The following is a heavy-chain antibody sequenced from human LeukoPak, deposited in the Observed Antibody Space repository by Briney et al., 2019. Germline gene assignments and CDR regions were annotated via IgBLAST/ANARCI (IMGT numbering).Heavy chain of an antibody. D-gene: IGHD3-22*01. V-gene: IGHV5-51*01. CDR2: IYPGDSDT. Sequence: GESLKIPCKGSGYSFTSYWIGWVRQMPGKGLERMGIIYPGDSDTRYSPSFQGQVTISADKSISTAYLQWSSLKASDTAMYYCARLPRPYYYDSSGYYPPQGAFDIWGQGTMVTVSS. CDR3: ARLPRPYYYDSSGYYPPQGAFDI. CDR1: GYSFTSYW. J-gene: IGHJ3*02.